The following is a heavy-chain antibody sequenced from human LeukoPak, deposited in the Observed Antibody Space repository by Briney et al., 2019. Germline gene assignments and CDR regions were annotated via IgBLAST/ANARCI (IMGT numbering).Heavy chain of an antibody. Sequence: GSSVKVSCKASGGTFSSYAISWVRQAPGQGLEWMGGIIPIFGTANYAQKFQGSVTITADESTSTAYMELSSRRSEDTAVYYCARDRQLGRYFDYWGQGTLVTVSS. V-gene: IGHV1-69*01. J-gene: IGHJ4*02. CDR2: IIPIFGTA. D-gene: IGHD1-1*01. CDR3: ARDRQLGRYFDY. CDR1: GGTFSSYA.